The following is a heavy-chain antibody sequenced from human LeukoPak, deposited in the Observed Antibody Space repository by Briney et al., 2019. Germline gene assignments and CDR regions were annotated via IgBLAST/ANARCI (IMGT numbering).Heavy chain of an antibody. CDR2: ISSRSSYI. J-gene: IGHJ3*02. CDR3: ARNTWFGEGIDAFDI. V-gene: IGHV3-21*01. D-gene: IGHD3-10*01. CDR1: KFTFSSYA. Sequence: PGGSLRLSCAASKFTFSSYAMNWVRQASGKGLEWVSSISSRSSYIYYADSVKGRFTISRDNAESSLYLQMNSLRAEDTAVYYCARNTWFGEGIDAFDIWGQGTMVAVSS.